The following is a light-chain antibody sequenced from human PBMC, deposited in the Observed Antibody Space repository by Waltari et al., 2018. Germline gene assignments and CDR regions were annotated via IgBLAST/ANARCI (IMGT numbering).Light chain of an antibody. CDR3: QQRGNWIT. Sequence: EIVLTQSPGTLSLSPGERATLSCRASQSVHNYLAWYQQKPGQAPRLLIYNALHRATGIPASFSGSGSVTDFTLTISRLQPEDFGVYYCQQRGNWITFGQGTRLEIK. CDR2: NAL. V-gene: IGKV3-11*01. CDR1: QSVHNY. J-gene: IGKJ5*01.